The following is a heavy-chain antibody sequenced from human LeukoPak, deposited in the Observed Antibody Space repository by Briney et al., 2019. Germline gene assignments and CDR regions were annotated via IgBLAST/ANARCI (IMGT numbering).Heavy chain of an antibody. CDR2: ISTSGSTT. D-gene: IGHD3-10*02. Sequence: GGSLRLSCAASGFTFSDYEINWVRQAPGKGLGWVSCISTSGSTTYYADSVKGRFTISRDNAKNSFFLQMNTLTAEDTAVYYCARGALHVFDYWGQGTPVTVSS. V-gene: IGHV3-48*03. CDR1: GFTFSDYE. CDR3: ARGALHVFDY. J-gene: IGHJ4*02.